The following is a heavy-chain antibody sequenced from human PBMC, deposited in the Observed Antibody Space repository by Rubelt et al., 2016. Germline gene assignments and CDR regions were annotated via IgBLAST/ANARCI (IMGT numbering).Heavy chain of an antibody. CDR3: ARGFSRSWLQAGSNWFDP. CDR2: IYYSGST. CDR1: GGSFSSYY. Sequence: QVQLQQWGAGLLKPSETLSLTCAVYGGSFSSYYWSWIRQPPGKGLEWIGYIYYSGSTNYNPSLKSRVTRSVDTSKNQFSPKLSSVTAADTAVYYCARGFSRSWLQAGSNWFDPWGQGTLVTVSS. J-gene: IGHJ5*02. D-gene: IGHD6-13*01. V-gene: IGHV4-34*01.